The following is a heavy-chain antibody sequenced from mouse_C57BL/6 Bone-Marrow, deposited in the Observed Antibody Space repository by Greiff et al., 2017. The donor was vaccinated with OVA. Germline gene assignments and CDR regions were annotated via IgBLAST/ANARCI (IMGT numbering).Heavy chain of an antibody. J-gene: IGHJ4*01. CDR3: ARNWGSEGYYAMDY. CDR1: GFSLTSYG. CDR2: IWSGGST. V-gene: IGHV2-2*01. Sequence: QVQLQQSGPGLVQPSQSLSITCPVSGFSLTSYGVHWVRQSPGKGLEWLGVIWSGGSTDYNAAFISRLSISKDNSKSQVFFKMNSLQADDTAIYYCARNWGSEGYYAMDYWGQGTSVTVSS.